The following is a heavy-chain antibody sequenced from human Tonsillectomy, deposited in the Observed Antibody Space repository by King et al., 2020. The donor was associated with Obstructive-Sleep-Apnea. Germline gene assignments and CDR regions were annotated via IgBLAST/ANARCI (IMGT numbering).Heavy chain of an antibody. Sequence: QLVQSGAEVKKPGESLRISCKGSGYSFTSFWISWVRQMPGKGLEWMGRVDPSDSYTNYSPSFQGHVTISADKSISTAYLQWSSLKASDTAMYYCASELLTTVTTEDYWGQGTLVTVSS. CDR3: ASELLTTVTTEDY. V-gene: IGHV5-10-1*01. CDR1: GYSFTSFW. D-gene: IGHD4-11*01. CDR2: VDPSDSYT. J-gene: IGHJ4*02.